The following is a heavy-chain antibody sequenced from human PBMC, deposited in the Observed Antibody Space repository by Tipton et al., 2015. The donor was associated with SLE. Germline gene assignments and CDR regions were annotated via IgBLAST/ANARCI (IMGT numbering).Heavy chain of an antibody. CDR2: IYTSGST. CDR1: GGSISSYY. CDR3: ARRGGKGNAFDI. V-gene: IGHV4-4*07. J-gene: IGHJ3*02. D-gene: IGHD3-10*01. Sequence: TLSLTCTVSGGSISSYYWSWIRQPAGKGLEWIGRIYTSGSTNYNPSLKSRVTVSVDTSKNQFSLKLSSVTAADTAVSYCARRGGKGNAFDIWGQGTMVTVSS.